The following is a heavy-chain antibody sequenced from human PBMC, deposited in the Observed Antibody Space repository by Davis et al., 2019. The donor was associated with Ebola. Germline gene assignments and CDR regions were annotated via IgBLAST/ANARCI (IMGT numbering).Heavy chain of an antibody. CDR3: ARGSLIWFGESPPYGMDV. CDR1: GFTFSSYW. V-gene: IGHV3-74*01. J-gene: IGHJ6*02. CDR2: INSDGSST. D-gene: IGHD3-10*01. Sequence: GESLKISCAASGFTFSSYWMHWVRQAPGKGLVWVSRINSDGSSTSYADSVKGRFTISRDNAKNTLYLQMNSLRVEDTAVYYCARGSLIWFGESPPYGMDVWGQGTTVTVSS.